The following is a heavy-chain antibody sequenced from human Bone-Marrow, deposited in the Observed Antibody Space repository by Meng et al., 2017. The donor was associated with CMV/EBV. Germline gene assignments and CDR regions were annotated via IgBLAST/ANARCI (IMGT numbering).Heavy chain of an antibody. J-gene: IGHJ6*02. V-gene: IGHV1-18*01. D-gene: IGHD2-2*01. CDR1: GYTFTSYG. CDR2: ISAYNGNT. Sequence: ASVKVSCKASGYTFTSYGISWVRQAPGQGLEWMGWISAYNGNTNYAQKLQGRVTMTTDTSTSTAYMELRSLRSDDTAVYYCARTIIVVAPAAMQQTYYYYGMDVWGQGTTVTVSS. CDR3: ARTIIVVAPAAMQQTYYYYGMDV.